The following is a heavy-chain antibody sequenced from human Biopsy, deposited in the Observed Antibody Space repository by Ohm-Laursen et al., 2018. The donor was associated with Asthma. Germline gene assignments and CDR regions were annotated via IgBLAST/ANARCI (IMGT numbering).Heavy chain of an antibody. D-gene: IGHD3-10*01. Sequence: ASVKVSCKTSGYTFNSDGITWVRQAPGQGLEWMGWISVYNGNTKVAQKLQDRVTMITDTSTSTVYMELRSLRSDDTAVYFCARAVDYSHYYGIDVWGQGTTVTVS. CDR1: GYTFNSDG. CDR3: ARAVDYSHYYGIDV. J-gene: IGHJ6*02. CDR2: ISVYNGNT. V-gene: IGHV1-18*01.